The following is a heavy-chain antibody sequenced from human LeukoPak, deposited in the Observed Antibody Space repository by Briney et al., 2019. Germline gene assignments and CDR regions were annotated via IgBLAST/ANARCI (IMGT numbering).Heavy chain of an antibody. CDR2: ISYDGSNK. CDR3: AEDTAAGDFDY. Sequence: GGSLRLSCAASGFTFSSYAMHWVRQAPGNGLEWVAVISYDGSNKYYADSVKGRFTISRDNSKNTLYLQMNSLRAEDTAVYYCAEDTAAGDFDYWGQGTLVTVSS. CDR1: GFTFSSYA. J-gene: IGHJ4*02. D-gene: IGHD6-13*01. V-gene: IGHV3-30-3*01.